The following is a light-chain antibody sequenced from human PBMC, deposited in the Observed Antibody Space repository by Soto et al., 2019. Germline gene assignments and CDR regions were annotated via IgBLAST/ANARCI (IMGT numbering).Light chain of an antibody. CDR1: QDISRN. Sequence: DIQMTQSPSSLSASVGARVTITCQASQDISRNLNWLQQKPGEAPKLLIYDASKLETGVPSRFSGSGSGTEYTLTITRLQPEDLATYFCQQYHNLPYTFGQVTKLEIK. CDR2: DAS. CDR3: QQYHNLPYT. J-gene: IGKJ2*01. V-gene: IGKV1-33*01.